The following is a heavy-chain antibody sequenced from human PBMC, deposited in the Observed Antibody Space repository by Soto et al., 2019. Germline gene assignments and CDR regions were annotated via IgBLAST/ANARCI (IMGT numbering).Heavy chain of an antibody. Sequence: SVNLCCKTSGYTFTGYYMHWVRQAPGRGLEWMGWINPNSGGTNYAQKFQGWVTMTRDTSISTAYMELSRLRSDDTAVYYCARDLGSSSWYGFYFDYWGQGTLVTVSS. CDR2: INPNSGGT. CDR3: ARDLGSSSWYGFYFDY. V-gene: IGHV1-2*04. CDR1: GYTFTGYY. D-gene: IGHD6-13*01. J-gene: IGHJ4*02.